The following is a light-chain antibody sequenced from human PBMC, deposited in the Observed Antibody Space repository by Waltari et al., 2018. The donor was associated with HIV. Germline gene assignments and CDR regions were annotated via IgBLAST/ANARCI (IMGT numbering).Light chain of an antibody. J-gene: IGLJ2*01. CDR1: SSAVGGFAY. Sequence: QSALPQPPPASGSPGQSVTISCTGTSSAVGGFAYLPCYHQQPPKAPKLILDEVNRRPSGVPDRFSGSKSGNTASLTVSGLQPEDEGDYYCSSYKDANDVVFGGGTKLTVL. CDR3: SSYKDANDVV. V-gene: IGLV2-8*01. CDR2: EVN.